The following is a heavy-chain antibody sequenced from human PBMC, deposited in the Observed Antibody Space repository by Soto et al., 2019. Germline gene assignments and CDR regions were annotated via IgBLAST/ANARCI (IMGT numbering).Heavy chain of an antibody. Sequence: SETLSLTCTVSGGSISSYYWSWIRQPPGKGLEWIGYIYYSGSTNYNPSLQSRVTISVDTSKNQFSLKLSSVTAADTAVYYCARAPRGNYGYPSYFDYWGQGTLVTVSS. D-gene: IGHD3-10*01. CDR2: IYYSGST. CDR3: ARAPRGNYGYPSYFDY. V-gene: IGHV4-59*01. CDR1: GGSISSYY. J-gene: IGHJ4*02.